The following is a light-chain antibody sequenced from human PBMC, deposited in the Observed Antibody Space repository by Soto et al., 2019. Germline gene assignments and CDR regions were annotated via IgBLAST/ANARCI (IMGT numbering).Light chain of an antibody. V-gene: IGKV3-20*01. J-gene: IGKJ5*01. CDR3: QQYGSSIT. Sequence: EIVLTQSPGTLSLSPGERATLPRRASQSVKSSYLAWYQHKPGKAPRLLIYGTSSTATGIPDRLSGSGSGTDFTLTIRRLEPEDFAVYYCQQYGSSITFGQGTRLEIK. CDR1: QSVKSSY. CDR2: GTS.